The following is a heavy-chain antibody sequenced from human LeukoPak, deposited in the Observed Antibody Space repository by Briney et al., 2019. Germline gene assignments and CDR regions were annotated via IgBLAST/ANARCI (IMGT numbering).Heavy chain of an antibody. CDR2: INPSGGST. D-gene: IGHD3-10*01. CDR3: ARDREEGSYYYYGVDV. J-gene: IGHJ6*02. Sequence: VASVKVSCKASGYTFTSYYMHWVRQAPGQGLEWMGIINPSGGSTSYAQKFQGRVTMTRDTSTSTVYMELSSLRSEDTAVYYCARDREEGSYYYYGVDVWGQGTTVTVSS. V-gene: IGHV1-46*01. CDR1: GYTFTSYY.